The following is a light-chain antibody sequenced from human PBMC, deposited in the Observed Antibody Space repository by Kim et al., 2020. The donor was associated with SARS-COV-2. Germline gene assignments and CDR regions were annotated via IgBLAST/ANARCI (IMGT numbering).Light chain of an antibody. V-gene: IGKV3-15*01. CDR2: GAL. Sequence: SVSPGKIVTLSCRASQIIGNNLSWYQQTPGQAHRLLIHGALTRATGVPAMFSGSGSGTEFSLTINSLQPEDFAVYHCQEYSDKISFGQGTRLEIK. J-gene: IGKJ5*01. CDR3: QEYSDKIS. CDR1: QIIGNN.